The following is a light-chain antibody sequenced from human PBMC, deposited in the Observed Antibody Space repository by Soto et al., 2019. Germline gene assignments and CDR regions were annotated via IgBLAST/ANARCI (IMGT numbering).Light chain of an antibody. CDR2: VAS. V-gene: IGKV3-15*01. CDR1: QSVSSN. Sequence: EIVMTQSPATLSVSPGERATLSCRASQSVSSNLAWYQQKPGQTPKLLIYVASTRATGIPARFSGSGSGTEFTLTICSLQSEDFAVYYCQQDNVWPLTFGGGTKVELK. CDR3: QQDNVWPLT. J-gene: IGKJ4*01.